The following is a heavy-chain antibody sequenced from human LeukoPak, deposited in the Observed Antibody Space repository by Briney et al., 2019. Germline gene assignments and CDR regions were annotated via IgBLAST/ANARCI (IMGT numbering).Heavy chain of an antibody. J-gene: IGHJ4*02. CDR2: ISAYNGNT. CDR1: GYTFTSYG. V-gene: IGHV1-18*01. CDR3: ARDLREYSSSSADY. D-gene: IGHD6-6*01. Sequence: ASVKVSCKASGYTFTSYGISWVRQAPGQGLEWMGWISAYNGNTNYAQKLQGRVTMTTDTSTSTANMELRSLRSDDTAVYYCARDLREYSSSSADYWGQGTLVTVSS.